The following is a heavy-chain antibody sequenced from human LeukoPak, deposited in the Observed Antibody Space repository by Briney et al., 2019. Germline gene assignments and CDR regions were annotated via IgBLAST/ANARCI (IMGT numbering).Heavy chain of an antibody. CDR2: IYPGDSDT. CDR1: GYSFTSHW. J-gene: IGHJ5*02. CDR3: ARSAPIVVGPHWFDP. V-gene: IGHV5-51*01. D-gene: IGHD3-22*01. Sequence: GESLKISCKGSGYSFTSHWIGWVRQMPGKGLEWMGIIYPGDSDTRYSPSFQGQVTISADKSISTAYLQWSSLKASDTAMYYCARSAPIVVGPHWFDPWGQGTLVTVSS.